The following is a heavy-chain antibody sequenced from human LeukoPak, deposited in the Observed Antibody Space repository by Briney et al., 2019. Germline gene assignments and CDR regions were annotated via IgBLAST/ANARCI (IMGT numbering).Heavy chain of an antibody. J-gene: IGHJ4*02. CDR2: TYYRSKWYN. CDR1: GDSASSNSAA. D-gene: IGHD5-12*01. CDR3: ASSAWVDNWDHFDY. Sequence: SQTLSLTCAISGDSASSNSAAWNWIRQSPSRGLEWLGRTYYRSKWYNDYAVSVKSRIPINPDTSKNQFSLQLNSVTPEDTAVYYCASSAWVDNWDHFDYWGQGTLVTVSS. V-gene: IGHV6-1*01.